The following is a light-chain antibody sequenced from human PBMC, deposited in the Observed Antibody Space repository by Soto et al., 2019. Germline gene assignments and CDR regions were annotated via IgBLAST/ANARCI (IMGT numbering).Light chain of an antibody. CDR3: QQYGSSPPHT. V-gene: IGKV3-20*01. J-gene: IGKJ1*01. Sequence: EIVLTQSPGTLSLSPGERATLSCRASQSVTSGYLAWFQQKPGQPPRLLIYGAASRATGVPDRFSGSGSGTDFTLTISRLEPEDFAVYYCQQYGSSPPHTFGQGTKVEIK. CDR2: GAA. CDR1: QSVTSGY.